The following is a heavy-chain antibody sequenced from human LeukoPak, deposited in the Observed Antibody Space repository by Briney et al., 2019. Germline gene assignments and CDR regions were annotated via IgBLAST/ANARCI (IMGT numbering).Heavy chain of an antibody. V-gene: IGHV3-21*06. CDR3: VKNGWLDY. CDR2: ISTSGDST. Sequence: GGSLRLSCAASGFTYSSQNMNWARQAPGKGLEWVAYISTSGDSTKYADSVEGRFTISRDNAENSLYLLMNSLRVEDTAVYYCVKNGWLDYWGQGILVTVSS. D-gene: IGHD6-19*01. J-gene: IGHJ4*02. CDR1: GFTYSSQN.